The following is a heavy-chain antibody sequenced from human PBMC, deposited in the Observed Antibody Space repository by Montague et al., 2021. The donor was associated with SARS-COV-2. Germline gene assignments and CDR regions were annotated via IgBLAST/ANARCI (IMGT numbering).Heavy chain of an antibody. J-gene: IGHJ3*02. V-gene: IGHV4-39*01. CDR2: IYYSGST. CDR3: AGSPPGIAAAGTVAAFDI. CDR1: GGSISSSSYY. Sequence: SETLSLTCTVSGGSISSSSYYWGWIRQPPGKGLEWIGSIYYSGSTYYNPSLKSRVTISVDTSKNQFSLKLSSVTAADTAVYYCAGSPPGIAAAGTVAAFDIWGQGKMVTVSS. D-gene: IGHD6-13*01.